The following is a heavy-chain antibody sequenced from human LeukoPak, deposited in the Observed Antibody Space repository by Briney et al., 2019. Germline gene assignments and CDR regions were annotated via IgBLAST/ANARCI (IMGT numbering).Heavy chain of an antibody. CDR1: GYSFTSYW. Sequence: GESLKISCQGSGYSFTSYWIGWVRQMPGKGLEWMGIIYPGDSDTRYSPPFRGQVTISADKSINTAYLQWSSLKASDTAMYYCARLRRDLEYFDYWGQGTLVTVSS. CDR2: IYPGDSDT. CDR3: ARLRRDLEYFDY. J-gene: IGHJ4*02. V-gene: IGHV5-51*01.